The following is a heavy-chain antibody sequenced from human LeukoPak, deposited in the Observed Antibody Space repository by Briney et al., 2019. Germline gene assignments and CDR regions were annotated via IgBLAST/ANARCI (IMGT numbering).Heavy chain of an antibody. J-gene: IGHJ6*02. CDR1: GFTFSSYW. CDR3: SSTTVTTLGYYYGMDV. Sequence: GGSLRLSCAASGFTFSSYWMSWVRQAPGKGLEWVSVIYSGGSTYYADSVKGRFTISRDNSKNTLYLQMNSLRAEDTAVYYCSSTTVTTLGYYYGMDVWGQGTTVTVSS. D-gene: IGHD4-17*01. V-gene: IGHV3-53*01. CDR2: IYSGGST.